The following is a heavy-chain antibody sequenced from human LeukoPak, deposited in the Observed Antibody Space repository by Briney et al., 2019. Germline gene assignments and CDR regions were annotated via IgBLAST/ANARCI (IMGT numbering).Heavy chain of an antibody. CDR3: AKERGHPLANYYMDV. V-gene: IGHV3-23*01. CDR2: IVDTGDST. J-gene: IGHJ6*03. Sequence: GGSLRLSCAASGFTFSSYAVSGVRKAPGKGREWVSTIVDTGDSTFYADSVRGRFTISRDSSKNTLYLQMNSLRAEDTAVYSCAKERGHPLANYYMDVWGKGTTVTVSS. CDR1: GFTFSSYA. D-gene: IGHD1-26*01.